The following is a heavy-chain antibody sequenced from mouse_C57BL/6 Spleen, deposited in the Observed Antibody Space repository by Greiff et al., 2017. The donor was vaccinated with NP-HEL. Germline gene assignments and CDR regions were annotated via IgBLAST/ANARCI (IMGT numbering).Heavy chain of an antibody. Sequence: QVQLQQSGAELVKPGASVKLSCKASGYTFTEYTIHWVKQRSGQGLEWIGWFYPGSGSIKYNEKFKDKATLTADKSSSTVYMELSRLTSEDSAVYFCARHGKTSITTVAYWYFDVWGTGTTVTVSS. D-gene: IGHD1-1*01. J-gene: IGHJ1*03. CDR3: ARHGKTSITTVAYWYFDV. CDR2: FYPGSGSI. CDR1: GYTFTEYT. V-gene: IGHV1-62-2*01.